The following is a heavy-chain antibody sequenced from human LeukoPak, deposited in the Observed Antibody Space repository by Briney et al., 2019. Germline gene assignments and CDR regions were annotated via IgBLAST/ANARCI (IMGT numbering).Heavy chain of an antibody. D-gene: IGHD2/OR15-2a*01. CDR3: ARVSWSLPTDY. J-gene: IGHJ4*02. CDR1: GYTFTGYY. V-gene: IGHV1-2*02. Sequence: ASVKVSCKASGYTFTGYYMHWVRQAPGQGLEWMGWINPNSGGTNYAQKFQDRVTMTRDTSISTAYMELSRLRSDDTTVYYCARVSWSLPTDYWGQGTLVTVSS. CDR2: INPNSGGT.